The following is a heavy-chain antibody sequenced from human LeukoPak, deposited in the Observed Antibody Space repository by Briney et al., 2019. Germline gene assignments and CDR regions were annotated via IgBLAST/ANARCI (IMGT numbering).Heavy chain of an antibody. J-gene: IGHJ4*02. CDR2: ISSSSSNI. V-gene: IGHV3-21*01. CDR1: GFTFSSYN. Sequence: GGSLRLSCAASGFTFSSYNMNWVRQAPGKGLEWVSFISSSSSNIYYADSVRGRLTISRDNAKNSLYLQMNSLRAEDTAVYFCARAREGDYWGQGTLVTVSS. CDR3: ARAREGDY.